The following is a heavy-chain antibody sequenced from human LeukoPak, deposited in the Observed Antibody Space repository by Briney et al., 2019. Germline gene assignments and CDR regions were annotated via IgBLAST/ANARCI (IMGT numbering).Heavy chain of an antibody. CDR3: ARGLGYCSGGSCHPSTAFDI. J-gene: IGHJ3*02. CDR1: GGSISSSSHY. V-gene: IGHV4-39*07. Sequence: PSETLSLTCTVSGGSISSSSHYWGWIRQPPGKGLEWIGEINHSGSTNYNPSLKSRVTISVDTSKNQFSLKLSSVTAADTAVYYCARGLGYCSGGSCHPSTAFDIWGQGTMVTVSS. D-gene: IGHD2-15*01. CDR2: INHSGST.